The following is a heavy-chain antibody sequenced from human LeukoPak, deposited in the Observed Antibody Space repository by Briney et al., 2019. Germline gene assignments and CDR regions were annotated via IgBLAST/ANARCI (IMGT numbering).Heavy chain of an antibody. J-gene: IGHJ4*02. CDR3: AKASVSTAVLFDS. Sequence: SETLSLTCTVSGGSISSYFWNWIRQPPGQRLQWIGYMSNTGITKYNPSLKSRVTISADTSKNQFSPILNSVTTADTAVYYCAKASVSTAVLFDSWGQGTLVAVSS. CDR2: MSNTGIT. V-gene: IGHV4-59*01. CDR1: GGSISSYF. D-gene: IGHD5/OR15-5a*01.